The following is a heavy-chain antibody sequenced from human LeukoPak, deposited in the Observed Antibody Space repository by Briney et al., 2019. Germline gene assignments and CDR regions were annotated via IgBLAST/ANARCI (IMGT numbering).Heavy chain of an antibody. CDR3: ARDSTVRGAVMDV. Sequence: PGGSLRLSCAASGFTFSSYSMNWVRQAPGKGLEWVSSISSSSSYIYYADSVKGRFTISRDNAKNSLYLQMNSLRAEDTAVYYCARDSTVRGAVMDVWGQGTTVTVSS. V-gene: IGHV3-21*01. D-gene: IGHD3-10*01. J-gene: IGHJ6*02. CDR1: GFTFSSYS. CDR2: ISSSSSYI.